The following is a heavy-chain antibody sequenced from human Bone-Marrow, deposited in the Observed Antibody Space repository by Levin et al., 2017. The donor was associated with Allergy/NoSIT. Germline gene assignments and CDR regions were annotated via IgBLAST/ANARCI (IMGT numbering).Heavy chain of an antibody. CDR3: ARAAGYSSSGHLDY. J-gene: IGHJ4*02. CDR1: GFTFDDYA. Sequence: GGSLRLSCAASGFTFDDYAMHWVRQAPGKGLEWVSGSSWNSGSIGYADSVKGRFTISRDNAKNSLYLQMNSLRSEDTALYYCARAAGYSSSGHLDYWGEGTLVTVSS. CDR2: SSWNSGSI. V-gene: IGHV3-9*01. D-gene: IGHD6-13*01.